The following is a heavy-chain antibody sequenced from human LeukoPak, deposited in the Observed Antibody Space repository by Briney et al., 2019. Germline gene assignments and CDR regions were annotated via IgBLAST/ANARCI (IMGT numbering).Heavy chain of an antibody. V-gene: IGHV4-39*07. J-gene: IGHJ6*03. CDR2: IYYSGST. Sequence: TPSETLSLTCTVSGGSISSSSYYWGWIRQPPGKGLEWIGSIYYSGSTNYNPSLKSRVTMSVDTSKNQFSLKLSSVTAADTAVYYCARVAGYYYYYMDVWGKGTTVTISS. CDR3: ARVAGYYYYYMDV. D-gene: IGHD6-19*01. CDR1: GGSISSSSYY.